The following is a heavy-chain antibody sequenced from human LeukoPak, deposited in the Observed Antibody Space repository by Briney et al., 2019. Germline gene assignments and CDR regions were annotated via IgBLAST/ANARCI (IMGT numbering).Heavy chain of an antibody. V-gene: IGHV4-59*01. D-gene: IGHD4-23*01. CDR3: ARDNYGGDYFDY. CDR2: IYCSGST. CDR1: GGSISSYY. J-gene: IGHJ4*02. Sequence: PSETLSLTCTVSGGSISSYYWSWIRQPPGKGLEWIGYIYCSGSTNYNPSLKSRVTISVDTSKNQFSLKLSSVTAADTAVYYCARDNYGGDYFDYWGQGTLVTVSS.